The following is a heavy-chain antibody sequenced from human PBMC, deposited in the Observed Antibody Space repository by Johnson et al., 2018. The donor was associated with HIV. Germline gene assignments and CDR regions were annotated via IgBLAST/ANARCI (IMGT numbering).Heavy chain of an antibody. J-gene: IGHJ3*02. CDR1: GFTFSNAW. V-gene: IGHV3-15*05. D-gene: IGHD3-3*01. Sequence: VQLVESGGGVVQPGRSLRLSCAASGFTFSNAWMSWVRQAPGKGLEWVGRIKSKTDGGTTDYAAPVKGRFTISRDDSRNALYLQMNSLRTEDTALYYCAKDIQFLEWQSAFDIWGQGTMVTVSS. CDR3: AKDIQFLEWQSAFDI. CDR2: IKSKTDGGTT.